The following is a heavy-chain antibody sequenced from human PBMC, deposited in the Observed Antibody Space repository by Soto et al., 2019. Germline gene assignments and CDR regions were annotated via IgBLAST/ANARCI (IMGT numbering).Heavy chain of an antibody. CDR3: AKDLATYYDILTGSLGGMDV. J-gene: IGHJ6*02. D-gene: IGHD3-9*01. CDR1: GFTFSSYA. CDR2: ISGSGGST. Sequence: GGSLRLSCAASGFTFSSYAMSWVRQAPGKGLEWVSAISGSGGSTYYADSVKGRFTISRDNSKNTLYLQMNSLRAEDTAVYYCAKDLATYYDILTGSLGGMDVWGQGTTVTVSS. V-gene: IGHV3-23*01.